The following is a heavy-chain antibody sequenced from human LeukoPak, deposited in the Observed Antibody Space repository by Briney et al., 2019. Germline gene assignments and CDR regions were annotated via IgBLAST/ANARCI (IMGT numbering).Heavy chain of an antibody. V-gene: IGHV4-39*01. J-gene: IGHJ3*02. Sequence: PSETLSLTRTVSGGSISSSSYYWGWIRQPPGKGLEWIGSIYYSGSTYYNPSLKSRVTISVDTSKNQFSLKLSSVTAADTAVYYCADLESSSTAFDIWGQGTMVTVSS. CDR3: ADLESSSTAFDI. D-gene: IGHD6-6*01. CDR1: GGSISSSSYY. CDR2: IYYSGST.